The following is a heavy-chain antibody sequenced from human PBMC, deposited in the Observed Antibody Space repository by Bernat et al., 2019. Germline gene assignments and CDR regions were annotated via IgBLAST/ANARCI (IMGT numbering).Heavy chain of an antibody. J-gene: IGHJ4*02. Sequence: EVQLVQSGAEVKKPGESLKISCKGSGYSFTSYWIGWVRQMPGKGLEWMGIIYPGDSDTRCSPSFQGQVTISADKSISTAYLQWSSLKASDTAMYYCARGVVVPAATLSFDYWGQGTLVTVSS. CDR1: GYSFTSYW. V-gene: IGHV5-51*01. CDR3: ARGVVVPAATLSFDY. CDR2: IYPGDSDT. D-gene: IGHD2-2*01.